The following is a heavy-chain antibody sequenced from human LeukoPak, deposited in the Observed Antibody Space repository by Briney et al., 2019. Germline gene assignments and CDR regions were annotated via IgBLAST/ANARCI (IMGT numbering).Heavy chain of an antibody. Sequence: GGSLRLSCAASGFTFSSYGMHWARQAPGKGLEWVALIWYDGSNKYYADSVKGRLTISRDNSKNTLYLQMNSLRAEDTAVYYCAKDRSTVTLPYLLNYYGMDVWGQGTTVTVSS. V-gene: IGHV3-33*06. CDR2: IWYDGSNK. J-gene: IGHJ6*02. CDR1: GFTFSSYG. D-gene: IGHD4-11*01. CDR3: AKDRSTVTLPYLLNYYGMDV.